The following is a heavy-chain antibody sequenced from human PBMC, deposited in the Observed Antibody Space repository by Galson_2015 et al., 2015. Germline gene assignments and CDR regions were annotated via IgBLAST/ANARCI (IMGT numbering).Heavy chain of an antibody. J-gene: IGHJ4*02. CDR1: CGSLRSLY. CDR2: IYHSGTT. Sequence: SGTLSPTCTVSCGSLRSLYLRWGRAAPGEGLEGVWYIYHSGTTNYNPSLKSRVTISVDTSKNQFSLKLSSVTAADTAVYYCARRRDYFDYWGQGTLVTVSS. V-gene: IGHV4-59*01. CDR3: ARRRDYFDY.